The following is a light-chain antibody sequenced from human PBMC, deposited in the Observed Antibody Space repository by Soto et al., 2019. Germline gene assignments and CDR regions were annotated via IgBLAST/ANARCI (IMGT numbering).Light chain of an antibody. V-gene: IGKV1-5*03. J-gene: IGKJ1*01. CDR1: QTICSF. CDR3: QHYNSYSEA. Sequence: DIRMNQSPSSLSASXGDRVTIYGQARQTICSFLARYQQKPGTAPKLXXYKASTLKRGGPSRFSGSGSVTEFTRTISSLQPDDFATYYGQHYNSYSEAFGQGTKVDIK. CDR2: KAS.